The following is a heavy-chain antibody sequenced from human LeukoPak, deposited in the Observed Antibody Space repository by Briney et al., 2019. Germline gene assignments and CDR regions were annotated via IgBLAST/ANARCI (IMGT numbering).Heavy chain of an antibody. CDR1: GGSVSSLY. D-gene: IGHD4-17*01. Sequence: PSETLSLTCTVSGGSVSSLYWSCLRPPPGKELECSVSMLCGGTAYYSHSLNSQSTITVATFKNQFSLKLRSVTAADTAVYYCARAPTVTNHYYSWFDPWGQGTLVTVSS. J-gene: IGHJ5*02. CDR3: ARAPTVTNHYYSWFDP. V-gene: IGHV4-59*02. CDR2: MLCGGTA.